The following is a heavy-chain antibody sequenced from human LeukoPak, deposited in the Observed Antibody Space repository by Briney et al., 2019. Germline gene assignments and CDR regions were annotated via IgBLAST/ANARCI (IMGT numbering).Heavy chain of an antibody. J-gene: IGHJ3*02. D-gene: IGHD3-10*01. CDR1: GFTLSTYG. V-gene: IGHV3-48*02. CDR3: VRGPPGGVRGVTFDI. CDR2: INSRGTTI. Sequence: GGSLRLSCAASGFTLSTYGVNWVGQAPGKGLEWVSYINSRGTTIYYADSVKGRFTISRDNAENSLYLQMNRLRHDDTALYYCVRGPPGGVRGVTFDIWGQGTMVIVSS.